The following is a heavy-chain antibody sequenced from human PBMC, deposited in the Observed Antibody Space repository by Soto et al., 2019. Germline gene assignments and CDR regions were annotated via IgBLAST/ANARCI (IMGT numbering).Heavy chain of an antibody. Sequence: EEQLLESGGGLVQPGGSLRLSCVASGFTLRTYAMAWVRQAPGTGLEWVSTISDNGVSTFYADSVKGRFNVSRDNSKNTLFLQMNSLRAEDTAVYYCAKGSNFPDWFDPWGQGSLDTVSS. V-gene: IGHV3-23*01. CDR2: ISDNGVST. J-gene: IGHJ5*02. CDR3: AKGSNFPDWFDP. CDR1: GFTLRTYA.